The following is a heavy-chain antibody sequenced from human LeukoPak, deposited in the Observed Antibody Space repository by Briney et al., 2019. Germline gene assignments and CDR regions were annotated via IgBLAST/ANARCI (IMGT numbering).Heavy chain of an antibody. D-gene: IGHD5-12*01. J-gene: IGHJ4*02. CDR2: INPNSGGT. CDR1: GYTFTGYY. CDR3: ARDRAIVATIITNYFDY. Sequence: GASVKVSCKASGYTFTGYYMHWVRQAPGQGLEWMGWINPNSGGTNYAQKFQGRVTMTRDTSISTAYMELSRLRSDDTAVYYCARDRAIVATIITNYFDYWGQGTLVTVSS. V-gene: IGHV1-2*02.